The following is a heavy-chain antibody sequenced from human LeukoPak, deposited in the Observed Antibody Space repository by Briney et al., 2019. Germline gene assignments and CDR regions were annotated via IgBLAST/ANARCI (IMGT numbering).Heavy chain of an antibody. V-gene: IGHV3-9*01. D-gene: IGHD5-18*01. CDR3: AKDLRRLPIYVDY. CDR2: ISWNSGSI. CDR1: GFTFDDYA. Sequence: GGSLRLSCAASGFTFDDYAMHWVRQAPGKGLEWVSGISWNSGSIGYAESVKGRFTISRDNAKNSLYLEMNSLRPEDTAFCYCAKDLRRLPIYVDYWGQGTLVTVSS. J-gene: IGHJ4*02.